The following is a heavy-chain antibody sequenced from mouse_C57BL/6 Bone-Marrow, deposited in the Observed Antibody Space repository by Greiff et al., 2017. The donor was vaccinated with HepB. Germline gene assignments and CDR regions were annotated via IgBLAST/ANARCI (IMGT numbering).Heavy chain of an antibody. D-gene: IGHD2-5*01. Sequence: EVQLQQSGAELVRPGASVKLSCTASGFNIKDDYMHWVKQRPEQGLEWIGWIDPENGDTEYASKFQGKATITAETPANTPYLQLSSLTSEDTAVYYCTAPYYSNWGYFDVWGTGTTVTVSS. CDR3: TAPYYSNWGYFDV. CDR2: IDPENGDT. J-gene: IGHJ1*03. V-gene: IGHV14-4*01. CDR1: GFNIKDDY.